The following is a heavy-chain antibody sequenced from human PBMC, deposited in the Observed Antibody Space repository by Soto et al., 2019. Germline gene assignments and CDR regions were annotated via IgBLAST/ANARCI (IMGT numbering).Heavy chain of an antibody. CDR2: IWYDGSYK. CDR1: GFTFSSYA. D-gene: IGHD3-9*01. CDR3: ARGPHISTGYTHWYFDL. J-gene: IGHJ2*01. V-gene: IGHV3-33*01. Sequence: QVQLVESGGGVVQPGKSLRVSCAASGFTFSSYAMHWVRQAPGKGLEWVAIIWYDGSYKYYADSVKGRFTISRDNSKNPLYLQMNSVRAEDTAVYYCARGPHISTGYTHWYFDLWGRGTLVTVSS.